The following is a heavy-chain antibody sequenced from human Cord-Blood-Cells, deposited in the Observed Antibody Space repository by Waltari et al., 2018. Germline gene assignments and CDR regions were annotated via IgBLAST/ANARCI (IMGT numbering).Heavy chain of an antibody. CDR2: ISSSGSTI. CDR3: ARDGGSGSSIIPY. J-gene: IGHJ4*02. V-gene: IGHV3-48*03. Sequence: EVQLVESGGGLVQPGGSLRLSCAASGFTFSSYEINWVRQAPGKGLEWVSYISSSGSTIYYADSVKGRFTISRDNAKNSLYLQMNSLRAEDTAVYYCARDGGSGSSIIPYWGQGTLVTVSS. D-gene: IGHD3-10*01. CDR1: GFTFSSYE.